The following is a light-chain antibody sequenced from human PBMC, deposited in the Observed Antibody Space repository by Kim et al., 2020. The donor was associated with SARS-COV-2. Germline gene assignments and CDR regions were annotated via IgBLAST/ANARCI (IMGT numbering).Light chain of an antibody. J-gene: IGLJ1*01. CDR2: EVR. V-gene: IGLV2-11*01. Sequence: PVTIAVNETRSDVGFYNYVTVYQQHPGKAPKLSFYEVRKRPSGVPARFSGSKSGNTASLTISGLQAEDEADYYCCSYAGTYTFYVFGTGTRSPS. CDR1: RSDVGFYNY. CDR3: CSYAGTYTFYV.